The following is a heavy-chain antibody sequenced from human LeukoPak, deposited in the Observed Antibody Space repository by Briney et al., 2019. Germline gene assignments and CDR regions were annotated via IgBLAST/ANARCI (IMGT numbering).Heavy chain of an antibody. CDR2: IKQDGSEK. V-gene: IGHV3-7*01. CDR1: GFTFSSYW. J-gene: IGHJ4*02. CDR3: ARDPIWSGYRVSLAY. D-gene: IGHD3-3*01. Sequence: GGSLTLSCAASGFTFSSYWMSWVRQAPGKGLEWVANIKQDGSEKYYVDSVKGRFTISRDNAKNSLYLQMNSLRAEDTAVYYCARDPIWSGYRVSLAYGGQGTLVTVSS.